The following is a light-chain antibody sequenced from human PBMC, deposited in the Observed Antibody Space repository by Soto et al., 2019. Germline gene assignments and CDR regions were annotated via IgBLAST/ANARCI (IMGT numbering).Light chain of an antibody. CDR2: EVS. J-gene: IGLJ1*01. CDR3: CSYAGSSLYV. Sequence: QSVLTQPASVSGSPGQSITISCTGTSSDVGSYNLVSWYQQHPGKAPKLMIYEVSKRPSGVSNRFSGSKSGNTASLTISGLQAEDEADYYCCSYAGSSLYVFGNGTKVT. CDR1: SSDVGSYNL. V-gene: IGLV2-23*02.